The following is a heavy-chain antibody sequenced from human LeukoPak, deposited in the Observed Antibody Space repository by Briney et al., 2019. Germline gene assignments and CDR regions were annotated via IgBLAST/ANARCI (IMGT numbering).Heavy chain of an antibody. Sequence: ASVKVSCKSSGYTFTAYYLHWVRQAPGQGLEWMGWINPHSGGTNFAQKFQGRVTMTRDTSISTAYMELSRLTSDDTAEYYCARDGFFRDGSSGYWYFDFWGRGTLVTVSS. CDR1: GYTFTAYY. J-gene: IGHJ2*01. D-gene: IGHD5-24*01. CDR3: ARDGFFRDGSSGYWYFDF. V-gene: IGHV1-2*02. CDR2: INPHSGGT.